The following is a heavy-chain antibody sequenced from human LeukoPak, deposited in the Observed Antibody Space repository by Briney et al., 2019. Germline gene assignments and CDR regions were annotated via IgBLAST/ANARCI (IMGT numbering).Heavy chain of an antibody. CDR2: IGSGSGGRT. CDR1: GFAFSSYA. V-gene: IGHV3-23*01. CDR3: AKDGPPPSPQEGYSYGSPDY. Sequence: GGSLRLSCAASGFAFSSYAMTWVRQAPGKGLEWVSGIGSGSGGRTYYADSVKGRFSISRDNSRDTLNLQMNSLRAEDTAVYYCAKDGPPPSPQEGYSYGSPDYWGQGTLVTVSS. D-gene: IGHD5-18*01. J-gene: IGHJ4*02.